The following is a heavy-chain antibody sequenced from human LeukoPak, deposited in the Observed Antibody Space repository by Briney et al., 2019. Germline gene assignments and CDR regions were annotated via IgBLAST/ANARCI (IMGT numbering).Heavy chain of an antibody. D-gene: IGHD5-24*01. Sequence: GGSLRLSCAASGFTFSTHWMHWARQAPGKGLEWVSRMNSDGSSSSYADSVKGRFTISRDNAKSTLYLQMNSLRAEDTAVYCCARGGDGSNIYWYFDLWGRGTLVTVSS. CDR3: ARGGDGSNIYWYFDL. V-gene: IGHV3-74*01. J-gene: IGHJ2*01. CDR2: MNSDGSSS. CDR1: GFTFSTHW.